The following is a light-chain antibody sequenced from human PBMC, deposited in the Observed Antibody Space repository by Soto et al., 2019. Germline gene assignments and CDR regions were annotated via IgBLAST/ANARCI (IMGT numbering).Light chain of an antibody. Sequence: DIVMTQSPLSLPVTPGEPASISCRSSQSLLYSNGYNYLDWYLQKPGQSPQLLIYLGSNRASGVTDRFSGSGSGTDFTLKISRVETEDVWVYYCMQTRQTPFTFGPGTKVDFK. CDR3: MQTRQTPFT. J-gene: IGKJ3*01. CDR1: QSLLYSNGYNY. V-gene: IGKV2-28*01. CDR2: LGS.